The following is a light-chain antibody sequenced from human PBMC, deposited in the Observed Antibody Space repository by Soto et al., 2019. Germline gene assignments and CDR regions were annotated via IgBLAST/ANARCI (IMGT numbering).Light chain of an antibody. CDR2: GAS. CDR1: QSVSSNY. CDR3: QQYGSSPRVT. J-gene: IGKJ4*01. Sequence: DIVLTQSSGTLSLSPGERATLSCRASQSVSSNYLAWYQQKPGQAPRLLIYGASSRATGIPDRFSGSGSGTDFTLTISRLEPEDFAVYYCQQYGSSPRVTFGGGTKVEIK. V-gene: IGKV3-20*01.